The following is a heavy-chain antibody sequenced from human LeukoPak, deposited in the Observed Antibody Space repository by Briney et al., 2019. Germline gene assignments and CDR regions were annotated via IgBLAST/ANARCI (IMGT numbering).Heavy chain of an antibody. CDR2: IYHSGST. J-gene: IGHJ4*02. CDR3: ARGVGLTQGGAFDY. CDR1: GYSISSGFY. Sequence: KTSETLSLTCTVSGYSISSGFYWGWIRQPPGKGLEWIGSIYHSGSTHYNSSLKSRVTISADTSKNQLSLKLSSVTAADTAVYYCARGVGLTQGGAFDYWGQGTLVTVSS. V-gene: IGHV4-38-2*02. D-gene: IGHD3-16*01.